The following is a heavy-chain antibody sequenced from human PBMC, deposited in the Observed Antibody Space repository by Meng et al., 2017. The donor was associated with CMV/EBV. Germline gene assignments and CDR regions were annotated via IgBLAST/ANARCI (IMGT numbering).Heavy chain of an antibody. CDR1: GLTVSSNY. J-gene: IGHJ4*02. V-gene: IGHV3-30*02. Sequence: GESLKISCAVSGLTVSSNYMSWVRQAPGKGLEWVAFIRYDGSNKYYADSVKGRFTISRDNSKNTLYLQMNSLRAEDTAVYYCAKDKQYYDSSGWIDYWGQGTLVTVSS. CDR2: IRYDGSNK. D-gene: IGHD3-22*01. CDR3: AKDKQYYDSSGWIDY.